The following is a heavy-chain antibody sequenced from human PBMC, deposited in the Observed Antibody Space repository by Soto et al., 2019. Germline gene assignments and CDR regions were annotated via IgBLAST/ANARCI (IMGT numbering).Heavy chain of an antibody. CDR1: GFTFVSYS. V-gene: IGHV3-48*02. D-gene: IGHD6-13*01. CDR3: ARGSSWLDY. J-gene: IGHJ4*02. Sequence: WGPLRVSCAASGFTFVSYSMNWVRQAPGKVLEWVSYISSTGSTIYYAGSVKGRFTISRDNAKNSLYVQMNSLRDEDTAVYYCARGSSWLDYWGQGTLVTVSS. CDR2: ISSTGSTI.